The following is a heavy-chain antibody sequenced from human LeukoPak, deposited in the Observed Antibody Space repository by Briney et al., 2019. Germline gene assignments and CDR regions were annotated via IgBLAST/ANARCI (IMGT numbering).Heavy chain of an antibody. CDR3: ARANYYGSGKKDLDY. Sequence: ASVKVSCKASGYTFTTYDISWVRQATGQGLEWMGWMNPNSGNTGYAQKFQGRVTMTRNTSVSTAYMELSSLRSEDTAVYYCARANYYGSGKKDLDYWGQGTLVTVSS. CDR2: MNPNSGNT. D-gene: IGHD3-10*01. V-gene: IGHV1-8*01. J-gene: IGHJ4*02. CDR1: GYTFTTYD.